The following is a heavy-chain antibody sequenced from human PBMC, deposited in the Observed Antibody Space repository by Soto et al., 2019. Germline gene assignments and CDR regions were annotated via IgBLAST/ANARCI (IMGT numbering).Heavy chain of an antibody. V-gene: IGHV1-69*13. J-gene: IGHJ6*02. CDR3: ARMYYYDSSGYLYPPYGMDV. CDR2: IIPIFGTA. Sequence: SVKVSCKASGGTFSSYAISWVRQAPGQGLEWMGGIIPIFGTANYAQKFQGRVTITADESTSTAYMELSSLRSEDTAVYYCARMYYYDSSGYLYPPYGMDVWGQGTTVTVSS. CDR1: GGTFSSYA. D-gene: IGHD3-22*01.